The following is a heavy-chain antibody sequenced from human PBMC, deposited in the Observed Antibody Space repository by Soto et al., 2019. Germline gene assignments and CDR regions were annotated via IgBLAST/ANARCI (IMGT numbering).Heavy chain of an antibody. J-gene: IGHJ4*02. Sequence: SETLSLTCTISGGSISVYCWSWIRQPPGQALEWIGYIYDSGSPYYNPSLRSRVIISADTSKNQISLKLTSATAADTAVYYCARGVGSSPPRYWGRGTLVTVSS. D-gene: IGHD1-26*01. CDR3: ARGVGSSPPRY. CDR2: IYDSGSP. CDR1: GGSISVYC. V-gene: IGHV4-59*01.